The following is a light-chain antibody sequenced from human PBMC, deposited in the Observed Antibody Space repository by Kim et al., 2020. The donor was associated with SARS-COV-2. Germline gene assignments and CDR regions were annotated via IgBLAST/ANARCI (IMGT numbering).Light chain of an antibody. Sequence: GKRVPSTGSGITFTIGVTSVNGLRQLPETAPKLLIFSNNQRPSGVPDRFSASKSGTSASLAISGLRSEDEADDYCAAWDDRLNGVVFGGGTQLTVL. V-gene: IGLV1-44*01. J-gene: IGLJ3*02. CDR3: AAWDDRLNGVV. CDR1: TFTIGVTS. CDR2: SNN.